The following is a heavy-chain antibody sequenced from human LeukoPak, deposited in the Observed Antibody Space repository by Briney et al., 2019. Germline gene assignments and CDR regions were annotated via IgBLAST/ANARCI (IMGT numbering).Heavy chain of an antibody. Sequence: GGSLRLSCAASGFTFSDYYMSWIRQAPGKGLEWVSYINSGSFVSYADSVKGRFTISRDNANNSVSLQMNSLRAEDTAVYYCARAGGTAPNWFDPWGQGTLVTVSS. V-gene: IGHV3-11*04. D-gene: IGHD6-13*01. CDR2: INSGSFV. CDR1: GFTFSDYY. J-gene: IGHJ5*02. CDR3: ARAGGTAPNWFDP.